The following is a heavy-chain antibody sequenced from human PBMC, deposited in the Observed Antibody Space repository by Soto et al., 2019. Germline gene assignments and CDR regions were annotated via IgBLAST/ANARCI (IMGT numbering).Heavy chain of an antibody. D-gene: IGHD6-13*01. CDR3: ARHGPIAAAGTVFDY. Sequence: SETLSLTCTVSGGSISNYYWSWIRQPPGKGLEWIGYIYYSGSTRYNPSLKSRVTISVDTSKNQFSLKLSSVTAADTAVYYCARHGPIAAAGTVFDYWGQGTLDTVSS. CDR1: GGSISNYY. V-gene: IGHV4-59*08. J-gene: IGHJ4*02. CDR2: IYYSGST.